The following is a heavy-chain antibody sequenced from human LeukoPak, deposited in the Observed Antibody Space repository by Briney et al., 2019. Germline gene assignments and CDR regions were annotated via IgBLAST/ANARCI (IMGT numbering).Heavy chain of an antibody. D-gene: IGHD2-15*01. J-gene: IGHJ3*01. CDR1: GGSISSYY. V-gene: IGHV4-4*07. Sequence: SETLSLTCTVSGGSISSYYWSWIRQPAGKGLEWIGRIYTSGSTNYNPSLKSRVTISVDTSKNQFSLNLSSVTAADTAVYYCAREGSAGAFDVWGQGTMVTVSS. CDR3: AREGSAGAFDV. CDR2: IYTSGST.